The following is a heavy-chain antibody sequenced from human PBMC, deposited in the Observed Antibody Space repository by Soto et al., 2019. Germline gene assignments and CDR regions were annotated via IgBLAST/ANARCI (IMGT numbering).Heavy chain of an antibody. CDR2: IYYNVST. CDR3: AKSGASGGAIPPLY. Sequence: QVQLQESGPGLVKPSQTLSLTCTVSGGSISSGGYSWSWIRQQPGKGLEWIGYIYYNVSTYYNPSLNRRVTRSVDTSKHRCALKLSSVPASVTAVDYCAKSGASGGAIPPLYWGQGTLVTVSS. CDR1: GGSISSGGYS. J-gene: IGHJ4*02. D-gene: IGHD2-21*01. V-gene: IGHV4-31*03.